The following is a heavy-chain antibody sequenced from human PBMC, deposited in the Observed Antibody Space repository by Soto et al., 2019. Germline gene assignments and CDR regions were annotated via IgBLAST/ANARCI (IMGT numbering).Heavy chain of an antibody. CDR3: ARDPLDFWSGPIDY. CDR1: GFTFSSYG. J-gene: IGHJ4*02. V-gene: IGHV3-21*01. Sequence: VQLVESGGGVVQPGRSLRLSCAASGFTFSSYGMHWVRQAPGKGLEWVSSISSSSSYIYYADSVKGRFTISRDNAKNSLYLQMNSLRAEDTAVYYCARDPLDFWSGPIDYWGQGTLVTVSS. CDR2: ISSSSSYI. D-gene: IGHD3-3*01.